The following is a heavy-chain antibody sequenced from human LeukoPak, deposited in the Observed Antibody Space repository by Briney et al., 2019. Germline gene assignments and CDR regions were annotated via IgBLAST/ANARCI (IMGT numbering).Heavy chain of an antibody. CDR2: IQYDGSNK. D-gene: IGHD2-2*01. J-gene: IGHJ4*02. Sequence: GGSLRLSCAVSGFTFSSYGMHWVRQAPGKGLEWVAFIQYDGSNKYYADSVKGRFTISRDNSKNTLYLQMNSLSAEDTAVYYCANGGYCSSTSCYPFPLPPDYWGQGTLVTVSS. V-gene: IGHV3-30*02. CDR3: ANGGYCSSTSCYPFPLPPDY. CDR1: GFTFSSYG.